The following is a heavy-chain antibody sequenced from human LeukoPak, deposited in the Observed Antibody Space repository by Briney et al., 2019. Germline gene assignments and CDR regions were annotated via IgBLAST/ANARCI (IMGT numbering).Heavy chain of an antibody. D-gene: IGHD3-22*01. J-gene: IGHJ4*02. CDR2: ISYEGSNK. V-gene: IGHV3-30*04. CDR3: ARGEHYYDSSGSPDY. Sequence: GGSLRLSCAASGFTFSSYAMHWVRQARGKALEWGAVISYEGSNKYYADSVKGRFTISRDNYKNTLYLQMNSLRAEDTAVYYCARGEHYYDSSGSPDYWGQGTLVTVSS. CDR1: GFTFSSYA.